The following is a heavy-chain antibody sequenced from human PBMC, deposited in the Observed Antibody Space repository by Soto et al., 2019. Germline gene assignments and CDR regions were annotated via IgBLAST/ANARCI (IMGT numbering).Heavy chain of an antibody. J-gene: IGHJ6*02. CDR3: AGQTPLGGDSSGYYLVGMDV. CDR1: GYSFTSYW. Sequence: PGESLKISCKGSGYSFTSYWISWVRQMPGKGLEWMGRIDPSDSYTNYSPSFQGHVTISADKSISTAYLQWSSLKASDTAMYYCAGQTPLGGDSSGYYLVGMDVWGQGTTVTVSS. V-gene: IGHV5-10-1*01. CDR2: IDPSDSYT. D-gene: IGHD3-22*01.